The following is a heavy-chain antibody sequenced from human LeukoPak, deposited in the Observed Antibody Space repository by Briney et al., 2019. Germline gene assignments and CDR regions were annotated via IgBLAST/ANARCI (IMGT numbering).Heavy chain of an antibody. V-gene: IGHV3-48*04. CDR3: ARDHNYAFDN. J-gene: IGHJ4*02. CDR2: IGISSGKT. D-gene: IGHD1-1*01. Sequence: GGSLRLSCAASGFPFSDYSMNWVRQAPGKGLEWISYIGISSGKTKYADSVKGRFTISGDNAKNSLYLQMNNLRVEDTAVYYCARDHNYAFDNWGQGTLVTVSS. CDR1: GFPFSDYS.